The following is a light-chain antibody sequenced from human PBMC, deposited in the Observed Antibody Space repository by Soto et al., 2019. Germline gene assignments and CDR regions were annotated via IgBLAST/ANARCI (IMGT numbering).Light chain of an antibody. CDR1: QSVLHSSNNKNY. CDR2: WAS. CDR3: QQYYSTPRT. V-gene: IGKV4-1*01. J-gene: IGKJ1*01. Sequence: IVMTQSPDSLAVSLGERATINCTSSQSVLHSSNNKNYLVWYQQKPGQPPKPLIYWASTRESGVPDRFSGSGSGTDFTLTISSLQAEDVAVYYCQQYYSTPRTFGQGTKVEIK.